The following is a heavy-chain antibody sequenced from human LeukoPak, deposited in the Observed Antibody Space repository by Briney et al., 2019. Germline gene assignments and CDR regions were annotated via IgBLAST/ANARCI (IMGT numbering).Heavy chain of an antibody. Sequence: SETLSLTCTVSGASISRSYWSWIRQPAGKGLEWIGRIYTSGSTNYNPSLKSRVTMSLDTSKSQFSLKLSSVTAADTAVYYCARDLNDSIGYWEAFDIWGQGTMVTVSS. V-gene: IGHV4-4*07. CDR1: GASISRSY. J-gene: IGHJ3*02. CDR2: IYTSGST. CDR3: ARDLNDSIGYWEAFDI. D-gene: IGHD3-22*01.